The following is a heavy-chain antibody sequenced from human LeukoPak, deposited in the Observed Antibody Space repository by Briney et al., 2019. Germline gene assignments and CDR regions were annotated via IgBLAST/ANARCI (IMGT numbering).Heavy chain of an antibody. CDR3: AKDRLGALYYYDSSGYYRFDY. D-gene: IGHD3-22*01. V-gene: IGHV3-30*18. Sequence: GGSLRLSCAASEFTFSSYGMHWVRQAPGKGLEWEAVISYDGSNQYYADTVKGRFTISRDNSKNTLYLQMNGLRAEDTAVYYCAKDRLGALYYYDSSGYYRFDYWGQGTLVTVSS. CDR2: ISYDGSNQ. CDR1: EFTFSSYG. J-gene: IGHJ4*01.